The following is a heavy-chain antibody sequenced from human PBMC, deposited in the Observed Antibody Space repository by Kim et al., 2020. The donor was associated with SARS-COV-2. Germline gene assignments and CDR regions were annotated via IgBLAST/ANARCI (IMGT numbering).Heavy chain of an antibody. Sequence: GGSLRLSCAASGFTFSSYWMSWVRQAPGKGLEWVANIKQDGSEKYYVDSVKGRFTISRDNAKNSLYLQMNSLRAEDTAVYYCARDAVAAAGPYYYYGMDVWGQGTTVTVSS. CDR3: ARDAVAAAGPYYYYGMDV. J-gene: IGHJ6*02. V-gene: IGHV3-7*03. CDR2: IKQDGSEK. D-gene: IGHD6-13*01. CDR1: GFTFSSYW.